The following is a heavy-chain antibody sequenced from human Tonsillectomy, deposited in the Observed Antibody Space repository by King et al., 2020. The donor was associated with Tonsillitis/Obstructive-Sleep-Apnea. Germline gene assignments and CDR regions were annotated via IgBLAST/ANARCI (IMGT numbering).Heavy chain of an antibody. CDR2: IYSGGST. Sequence: VQLVESGGGLVQPGGSLRLSCAASGFTVSSNYMSWVRQAPGKGLEWVSVIYSGGSTYYADSVKGRFTISRDNSKNTLYLQMNSLRAEDTAVYYCARMIEGDWFDPWGQGTRVTVSS. V-gene: IGHV3-66*01. CDR1: GFTVSSNY. CDR3: ARMIEGDWFDP. J-gene: IGHJ5*02. D-gene: IGHD1-26*01.